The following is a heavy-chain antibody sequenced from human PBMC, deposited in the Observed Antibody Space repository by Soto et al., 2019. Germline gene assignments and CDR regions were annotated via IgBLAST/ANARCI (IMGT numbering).Heavy chain of an antibody. V-gene: IGHV3-33*01. CDR2: IWYDGSNK. D-gene: IGHD6-6*01. Sequence: GGSLRLSCAASGFTFSSYGMHWVRQAPGKGLEWVAVIWYDGSNKYYADSVKGRFTISRDNSKNTLYLQMNSLRAEDMAVYYCARDRYSSSLGPNYFDYWGQGTLVTVSS. J-gene: IGHJ4*02. CDR1: GFTFSSYG. CDR3: ARDRYSSSLGPNYFDY.